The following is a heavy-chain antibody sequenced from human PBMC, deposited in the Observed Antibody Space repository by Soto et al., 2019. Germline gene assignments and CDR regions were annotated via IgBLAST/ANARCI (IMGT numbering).Heavy chain of an antibody. CDR1: GFIFSMYS. V-gene: IGHV3-7*03. Sequence: DVKLVESGGGMVQPGDSLRLSCEVSGFIFSMYSMSWVRQTPGKGLEWVAKIPQDGVDGHYADAVKGRFTISRDNGKNSLYQQMNNLRAEDTAVYYCARDHLILPAHDFFYGSDVWGRGATVTVSS. D-gene: IGHD2-21*02. CDR3: ARDHLILPAHDFFYGSDV. CDR2: IPQDGVDG. J-gene: IGHJ6*02.